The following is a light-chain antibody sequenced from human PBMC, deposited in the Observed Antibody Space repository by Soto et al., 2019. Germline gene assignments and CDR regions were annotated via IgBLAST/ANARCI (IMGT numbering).Light chain of an antibody. J-gene: IGKJ5*01. CDR2: DAS. CDR1: QSVSSN. Sequence: EIVLTQSPATLSFSPVERATLSCRASQSVSSNLAWYQQKPGQAPRLLIYDASNRATGIPARFSGSGSGTDFTLTISSLEPEDFAVYYCQQRNNWPPITFGQGTRLEIK. V-gene: IGKV3-11*01. CDR3: QQRNNWPPIT.